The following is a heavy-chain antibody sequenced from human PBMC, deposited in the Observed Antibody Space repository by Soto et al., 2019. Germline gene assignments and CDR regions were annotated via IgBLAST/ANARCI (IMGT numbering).Heavy chain of an antibody. CDR2: VKSKVDGGSI. D-gene: IGHD3-16*01. Sequence: GGSLRLSCAASGFTFNGAWMNWVRQAPGKELEWVGRVKSKVDGGSIDYAAPVRGRFTISRDDSRNTVDLQMNSLSAEDSAMYYCSADLPDWGAYAFDYWGQGTLVTVSS. J-gene: IGHJ4*02. V-gene: IGHV3-15*07. CDR3: SADLPDWGAYAFDY. CDR1: GFTFNGAW.